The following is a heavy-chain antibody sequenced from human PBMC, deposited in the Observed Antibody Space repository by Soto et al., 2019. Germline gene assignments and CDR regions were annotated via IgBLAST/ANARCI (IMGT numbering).Heavy chain of an antibody. D-gene: IGHD2-2*01. J-gene: IGHJ6*02. Sequence: GESLKISCQGSGYTFTTYWIAWVRQMPGKGLEWMGRIDPSDSYTTYSPSFQGRVTISADKSISTAYLQWSSLKASDTAMYYCASSTNSLYYYGMDVWGQGTTVTVSS. V-gene: IGHV5-10-1*01. CDR1: GYTFTTYW. CDR3: ASSTNSLYYYGMDV. CDR2: IDPSDSYT.